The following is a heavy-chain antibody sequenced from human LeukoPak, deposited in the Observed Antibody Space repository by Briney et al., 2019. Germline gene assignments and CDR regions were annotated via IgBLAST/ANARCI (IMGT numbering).Heavy chain of an antibody. CDR1: GFTFSSFW. CDR3: ALNYDAFDI. J-gene: IGHJ3*02. CDR2: IKQDGSER. D-gene: IGHD1-7*01. Sequence: PGGSLRLSCAASGFTFSSFWMSWVRQAPGKGLGWVANIKQDGSERYYVDSVKGRFTISRDNAKNSLYLQMNSLRAEDTAVYYCALNYDAFDIWGQGTMVTVSS. V-gene: IGHV3-7*03.